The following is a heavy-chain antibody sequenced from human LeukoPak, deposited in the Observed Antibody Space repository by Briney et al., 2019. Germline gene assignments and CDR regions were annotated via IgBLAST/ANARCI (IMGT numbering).Heavy chain of an antibody. CDR1: GFTFTPYW. CDR3: ARVGGNYSYYFFDY. D-gene: IGHD1-7*01. Sequence: PGGSLRLSCAASGFTFTPYWKHWVRQAPGKGLVWVSRIYGDARTTTYADSVKGRLTISRDNAKNTVYLQMNSLRAEDTAVYYCARVGGNYSYYFFDYWGQGTLVTVSS. CDR2: IYGDARTT. J-gene: IGHJ4*02. V-gene: IGHV3-74*01.